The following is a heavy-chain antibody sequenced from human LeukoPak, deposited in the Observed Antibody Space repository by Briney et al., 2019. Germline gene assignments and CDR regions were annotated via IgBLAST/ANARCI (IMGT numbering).Heavy chain of an antibody. Sequence: ASVKVSCKASGYIFTTFGVSWVRQAPGQGLEWMRWIGNYNGNTNYAQKVQGRVTMTTDSSTSTAYMELRSLTSDDTAVYYCARSGAAETTHFDSWGQGTLVTVSS. CDR1: GYIFTTFG. V-gene: IGHV1-18*01. D-gene: IGHD4-17*01. J-gene: IGHJ4*02. CDR3: ARSGAAETTHFDS. CDR2: IGNYNGNT.